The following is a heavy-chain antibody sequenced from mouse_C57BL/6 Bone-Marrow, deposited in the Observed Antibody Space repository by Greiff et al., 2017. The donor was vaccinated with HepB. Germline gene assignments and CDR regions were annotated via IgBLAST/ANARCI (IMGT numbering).Heavy chain of an antibody. CDR2: ISGGGGNT. J-gene: IGHJ1*03. Sequence: EVKVVESGGGLVKPGGSLKLSCAASGFTFSSYTMSWVRQTPEKRLEWVATISGGGGNTYYPDSVKGRFTISRDNAKNTLYLQMSSLRSEDTALYYCASPNYGSSYPWYFDVWGTGTTVTVSS. CDR1: GFTFSSYT. CDR3: ASPNYGSSYPWYFDV. D-gene: IGHD1-1*01. V-gene: IGHV5-9*01.